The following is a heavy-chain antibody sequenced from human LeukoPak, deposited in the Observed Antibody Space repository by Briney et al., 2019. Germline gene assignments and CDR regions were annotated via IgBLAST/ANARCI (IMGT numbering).Heavy chain of an antibody. J-gene: IGHJ6*03. D-gene: IGHD3-22*01. CDR1: GFTFSSYS. Sequence: PGGSLRLSCAASGFTFSSYSMNWVRQAPGKGLEWVSYISSSSSTIYYADSVKGRFTISRDNAKNSLYLQMNSLRAEDTAVYYCARITMILPPPMDVWGKGTTVTVSS. CDR2: ISSSSSTI. V-gene: IGHV3-48*04. CDR3: ARITMILPPPMDV.